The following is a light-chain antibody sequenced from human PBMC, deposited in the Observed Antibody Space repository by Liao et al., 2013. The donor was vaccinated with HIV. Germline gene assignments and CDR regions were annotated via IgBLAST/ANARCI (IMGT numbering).Light chain of an antibody. Sequence: SYELTQPPSVSVSPGQTASITCSGDQLGNKNICWYQQKPGQSPVLVIYEDDKRPSGIPERFSGSNSGTTATLTISGTQAMDEADYYCQAWDSSTAYVFGSGTKLAVL. CDR2: EDD. V-gene: IGLV3-1*01. J-gene: IGLJ1*01. CDR1: QLGNKN. CDR3: QAWDSSTAYV.